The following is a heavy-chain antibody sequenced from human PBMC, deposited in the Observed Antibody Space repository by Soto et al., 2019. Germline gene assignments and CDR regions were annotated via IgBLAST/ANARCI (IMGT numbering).Heavy chain of an antibody. J-gene: IGHJ4*02. Sequence: QLQLQESGPGLLKPSETLSLTCSVSGGSISTTNYFWGWVRQPPGKGLEWIGTFYYSGSTYYNPSLKSRVTISVDTSKNQFSLKLTSVTAADTAEYFCARLHSNYGPLDQWGQGTLVTVSS. CDR1: GGSISTTNYF. V-gene: IGHV4-39*01. CDR3: ARLHSNYGPLDQ. D-gene: IGHD4-4*01. CDR2: FYYSGST.